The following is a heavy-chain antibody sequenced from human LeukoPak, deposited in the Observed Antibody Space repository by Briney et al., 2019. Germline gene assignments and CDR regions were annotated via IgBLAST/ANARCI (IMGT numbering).Heavy chain of an antibody. Sequence: SETLSLTCTVSGGSISSYYWSWIRQPPEKGLEWIGYIYTSGGTNYNPSLKSRVTISVDTSKNQFSLKLSSVTAADTAVYYCARQVRDDSSGYYPLSWFDPWGQGTLVTVSS. CDR1: GGSISSYY. V-gene: IGHV4-4*09. J-gene: IGHJ5*02. CDR2: IYTSGGT. D-gene: IGHD3-22*01. CDR3: ARQVRDDSSGYYPLSWFDP.